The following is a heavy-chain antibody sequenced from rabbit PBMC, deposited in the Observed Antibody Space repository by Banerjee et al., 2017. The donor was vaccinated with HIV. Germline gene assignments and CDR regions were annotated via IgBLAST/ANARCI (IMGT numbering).Heavy chain of an antibody. CDR3: ARGGAYAGDGWPSDL. V-gene: IGHV1S45*01. CDR1: GFSFSNKYV. J-gene: IGHJ4*01. D-gene: IGHD4-2*01. CDR2: IYTGSDST. Sequence: QEQLEESGGDLVKPEGSLTLTCTASGFSFSNKYVMCWVRQAPGKGLEWIACIYTGSDSTSYASWAKGRFTISKTSSTTVTLQMTSLTAADTATCFCARGGAYAGDGWPSDLWGPGTLVTVS.